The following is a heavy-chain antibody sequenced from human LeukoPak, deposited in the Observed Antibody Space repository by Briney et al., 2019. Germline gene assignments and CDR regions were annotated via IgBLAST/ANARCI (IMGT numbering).Heavy chain of an antibody. D-gene: IGHD6-19*01. J-gene: IGHJ4*02. CDR2: ILNDGSNK. V-gene: IGHV3-30*04. CDR3: ARVGEYSSGWYGGVDY. Sequence: GGSLRLSCAASGFTFSSYAMHWVRQAPGKGLEWVTAILNDGSNKFYADSVKGRFTISRDTSKNTLYLQMDSLRVEDTAVYYCARVGEYSSGWYGGVDYWGQGTLVTVSS. CDR1: GFTFSSYA.